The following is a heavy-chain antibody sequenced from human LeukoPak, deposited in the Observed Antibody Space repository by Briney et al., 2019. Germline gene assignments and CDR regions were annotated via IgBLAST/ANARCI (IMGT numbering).Heavy chain of an antibody. D-gene: IGHD6-13*01. V-gene: IGHV3-66*01. CDR1: GFTVSSNY. CDR2: IYSGGST. Sequence: GGSLRLSCAASGFTVSSNYMSWVRQAPGKGLEWVSVIYSGGSTYYADSVKGRFTISRDNSKNTLYLQMNSLRAEDTAVYYCARDLPGIAAAGPAAYYYYGMDVWGQGTTVTVSS. CDR3: ARDLPGIAAAGPAAYYYYGMDV. J-gene: IGHJ6*02.